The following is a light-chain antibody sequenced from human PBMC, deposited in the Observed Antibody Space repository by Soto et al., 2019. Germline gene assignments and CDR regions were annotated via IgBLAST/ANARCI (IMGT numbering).Light chain of an antibody. Sequence: QSVLTQPASVSGSPGQSITISCTGTSSDIGSYDLVSWYQHHPARAPKLIIYEGSKRPSGVSMRFSGSKSGYTASLTISGLHAEDEAVYCCCSYAGSVTYVVFGGGTKLTVL. J-gene: IGLJ2*01. CDR3: CSYAGSVTYVV. CDR2: EGS. CDR1: SSDIGSYDL. V-gene: IGLV2-23*01.